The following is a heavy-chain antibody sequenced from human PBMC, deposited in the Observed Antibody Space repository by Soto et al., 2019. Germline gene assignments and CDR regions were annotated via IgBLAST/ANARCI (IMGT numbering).Heavy chain of an antibody. J-gene: IGHJ5*02. V-gene: IGHV1-18*01. Sequence: ASVKVSCKASGYTFTSYGISLVRQAPGQGLEWMGWISAYNGNTNYAQKLQGRVTMTTDTSTSTAYMELRSLRSDDTAVYYCARGRASDSGYDYWFDPWGQGTLVTVSS. CDR3: ARGRASDSGYDYWFDP. D-gene: IGHD5-12*01. CDR2: ISAYNGNT. CDR1: GYTFTSYG.